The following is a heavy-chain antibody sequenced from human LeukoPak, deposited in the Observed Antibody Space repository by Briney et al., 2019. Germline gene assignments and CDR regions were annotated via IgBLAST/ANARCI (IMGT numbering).Heavy chain of an antibody. Sequence: GGSLRLSCAASGFTFSDYWMHWVRQAPGKGLEWVANIKQDGSAKYYVDSVKGRFTISRDNAKNSLYLQMNSLRAEDTAVYFCAKPSSGYTSFHIWGRGTMVTVSS. V-gene: IGHV3-7*03. D-gene: IGHD3-22*01. CDR3: AKPSSGYTSFHI. CDR2: IKQDGSAK. J-gene: IGHJ3*02. CDR1: GFTFSDYW.